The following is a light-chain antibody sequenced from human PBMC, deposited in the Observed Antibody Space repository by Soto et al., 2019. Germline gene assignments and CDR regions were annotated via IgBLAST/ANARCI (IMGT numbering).Light chain of an antibody. CDR3: QHYNSYSEA. CDR2: AAY. CDR1: QGISSY. J-gene: IGKJ1*01. V-gene: IGKV1-8*01. Sequence: AIRMTQSPSSLSASTGDRVTITCRASQGISSYLAWYQQKPGKAPKLLIYAAYNLQSGVPSRFSGSGSGTDFTLTISCLQSEDFATYYCQHYNSYSEAFGRGTKVQLK.